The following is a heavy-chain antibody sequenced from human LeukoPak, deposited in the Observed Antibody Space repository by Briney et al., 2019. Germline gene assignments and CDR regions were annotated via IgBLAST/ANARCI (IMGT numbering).Heavy chain of an antibody. J-gene: IGHJ5*02. CDR2: ISLRGRT. CDR3: SRESGPYCPFGH. CDR1: GGSITTTNF. D-gene: IGHD1-26*01. V-gene: IGHV4-4*02. Sequence: SETLSLTCGVSGGSITTTNFWGWVRQPPGGGLEWIGEISLRGRTQYNPSLKSRVNISIDESENHLYLSLASVTAADTAVYYCSRESGPYCPFGHWGQGTLVAVTS.